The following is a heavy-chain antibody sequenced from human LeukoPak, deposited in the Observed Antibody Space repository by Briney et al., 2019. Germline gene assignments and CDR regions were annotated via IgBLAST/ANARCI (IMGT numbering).Heavy chain of an antibody. V-gene: IGHV4-39*01. Sequence: SETLSLTCTVSGGSISSSNYYWGWIRQPPGKGLEWIGSIYYSGSTYYNPSLKSRVTISVDTSKNQFSLKLSSVTAADTAVYYCARQGEYQLLLPYNWFDPWGQGTLVTVSS. J-gene: IGHJ5*02. CDR1: GGSISSSNYY. CDR3: ARQGEYQLLLPYNWFDP. CDR2: IYYSGST. D-gene: IGHD2-2*01.